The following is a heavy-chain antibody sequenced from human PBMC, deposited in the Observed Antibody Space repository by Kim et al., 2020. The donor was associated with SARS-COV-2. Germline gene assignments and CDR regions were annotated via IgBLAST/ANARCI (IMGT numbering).Heavy chain of an antibody. CDR3: ARGGVVRGVIINYYYGMDV. J-gene: IGHJ6*02. Sequence: ASVKVSCKASGYTFTSYDINWVRQATGQGLEWMGWMNPNSGNTGYAQKFQGRVTMTRNTSISTAYMALSSLRSEDTAVYYCARGGVVRGVIINYYYGMDVWGQGTTVTVSS. CDR2: MNPNSGNT. CDR1: GYTFTSYD. D-gene: IGHD3-10*01. V-gene: IGHV1-8*01.